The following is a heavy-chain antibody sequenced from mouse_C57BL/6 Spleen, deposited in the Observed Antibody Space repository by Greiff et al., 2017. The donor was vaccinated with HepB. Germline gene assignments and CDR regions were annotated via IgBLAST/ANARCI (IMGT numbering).Heavy chain of an antibody. CDR3: ARERDYDGYYDAMDY. J-gene: IGHJ4*01. CDR2: IHPNSGST. D-gene: IGHD2-3*01. V-gene: IGHV1-64*01. Sequence: QVHVKQPGAELVKPGASVKLSCKASGYTFTSYWMHWVKQRPGQGLEWIGMIHPNSGSTNYNEKFKSKATLTVDKSSSTAYMQLSSLTSEDSAVYYCARERDYDGYYDAMDYWGQGTSVTVSS. CDR1: GYTFTSYW.